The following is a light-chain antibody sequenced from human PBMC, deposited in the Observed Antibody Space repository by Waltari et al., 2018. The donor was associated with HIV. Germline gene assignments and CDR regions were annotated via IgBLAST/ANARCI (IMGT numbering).Light chain of an antibody. J-gene: IGKJ3*01. CDR3: QQYYSAPFT. V-gene: IGKV4-1*01. CDR2: WAS. CDR1: QSVLYSSNNKNY. Sequence: DIVMTQSQDYLAVSLGERATINCKSSQSVLYSSNNKNYLAWYQQKAGQPPKLLIYWASTRESGFPDRFSGSGSGTDFTLTISSLQAEDVAVYYCQQYYSAPFTFGPGTKVDIK.